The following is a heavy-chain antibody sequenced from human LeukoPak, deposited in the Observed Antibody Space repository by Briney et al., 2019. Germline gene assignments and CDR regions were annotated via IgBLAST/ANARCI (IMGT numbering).Heavy chain of an antibody. CDR3: ARLWGYYYMDV. CDR1: GGSFSGYY. Sequence: SETLSLTCGVNGGSFSGYYWSWIRQPPGKGLEWIGEINHSGSTNYNPSLKSRVTISVDTSKNQFSLRLSSVTAADTALYYCARLWGYYYMDVWGKGTTVTISS. CDR2: INHSGST. D-gene: IGHD7-27*01. J-gene: IGHJ6*03. V-gene: IGHV4-34*01.